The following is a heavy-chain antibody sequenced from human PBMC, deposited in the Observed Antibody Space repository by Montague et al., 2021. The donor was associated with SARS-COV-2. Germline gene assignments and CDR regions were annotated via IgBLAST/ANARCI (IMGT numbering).Heavy chain of an antibody. CDR3: ARDVTIFGLENWFDP. D-gene: IGHD3-3*01. CDR1: GFTFSSYE. V-gene: IGHV3-48*03. CDR2: ISSSGSTI. Sequence: SLRLSCAAPGFTFSSYEMNWVRQAPGKGLEWVSYISSSGSTIYYSDSVXGRFTISRDNAKNSLYLQMNSLRAEDTAVYYCARDVTIFGLENWFDPWGQGTLVTVSS. J-gene: IGHJ5*02.